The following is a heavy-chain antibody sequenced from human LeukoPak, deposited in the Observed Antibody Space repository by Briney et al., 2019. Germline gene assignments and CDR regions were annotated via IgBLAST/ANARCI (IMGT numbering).Heavy chain of an antibody. CDR1: GYTFTSYD. D-gene: IGHD3-10*01. CDR2: MNPNSGNT. Sequence: ASVKVSCKASGYTFTSYDINWVRQATGQGLEWMGWMNPNSGNTGYAQKFQGRVTMTRNTSISTAYMGLSSLRSEDTAVYYCARGSRYYYGSGSYLWFDPWGQGTLVTVSS. J-gene: IGHJ5*02. CDR3: ARGSRYYYGSGSYLWFDP. V-gene: IGHV1-8*01.